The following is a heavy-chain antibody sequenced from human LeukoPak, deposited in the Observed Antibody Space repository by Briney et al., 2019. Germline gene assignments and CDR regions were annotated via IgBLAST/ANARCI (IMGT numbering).Heavy chain of an antibody. CDR2: IYHSGST. CDR3: ARGHNVFDY. D-gene: IGHD5-24*01. J-gene: IGHJ4*02. V-gene: IGHV4-4*02. CDR1: GDSISSGNW. Sequence: PSETLSLTCAVSGDSISSGNWWSWVRQPPGKGLEGIEQIYHSGSTKYNPSLKSRVTISVDKSKNQFSLKQTSVSAADTAVYYCARGHNVFDYWGQGTLVTVS.